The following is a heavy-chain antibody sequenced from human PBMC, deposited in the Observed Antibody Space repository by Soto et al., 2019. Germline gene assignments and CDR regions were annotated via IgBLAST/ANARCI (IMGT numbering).Heavy chain of an antibody. Sequence: HLQLQESGPGLVKPSETLSLTCTVSGGSITSRDYYWGWIRQPPGKGLAWIGSISYTRNTYYNSSLKSRITISADTSKNQFSLKLTSVTAADTAVYYCASNSYSYGSSFDYWDQGTLVTVSS. CDR3: ASNSYSYGSSFDY. CDR2: ISYTRNT. CDR1: GGSITSRDYY. D-gene: IGHD5-18*01. J-gene: IGHJ4*02. V-gene: IGHV4-39*01.